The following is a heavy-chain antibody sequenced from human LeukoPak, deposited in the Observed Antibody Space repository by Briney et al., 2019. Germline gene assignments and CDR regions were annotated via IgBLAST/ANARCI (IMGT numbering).Heavy chain of an antibody. J-gene: IGHJ4*02. CDR3: ARGATVTPNGALTY. CDR2: INHSGST. CDR1: VGCFRGYY. V-gene: IGHV4-34*01. D-gene: IGHD4-17*01. Sequence: SDTLPLTCAVCVGCFRGYYWSWIRQPPGKGLEWIGEINHSGSTNYNPSLKSRVTISVDTSKNQFSLKLSSVTAADTAVYYCARGATVTPNGALTYWGQGTLVTVSS.